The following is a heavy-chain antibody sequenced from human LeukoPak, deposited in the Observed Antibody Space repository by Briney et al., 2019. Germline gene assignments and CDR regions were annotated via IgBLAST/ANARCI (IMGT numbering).Heavy chain of an antibody. CDR1: GYTFTSYD. J-gene: IGHJ4*01. CDR2: MNPNSGNT. D-gene: IGHD6-13*01. V-gene: IGHV1-8*01. CDR3: ATANNPYSSSRDLDY. Sequence: ASVKVSCKASGYTFTSYDINWVRPATGQGLDWMGWMNPNSGNTGYAQKLQGRVTITRNTTISTAYLETRRLRSEATALSSCATANNPYSSSRDLDYWGQGTLVTVSS.